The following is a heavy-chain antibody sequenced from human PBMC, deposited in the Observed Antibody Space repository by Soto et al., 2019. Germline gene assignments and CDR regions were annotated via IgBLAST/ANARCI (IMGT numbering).Heavy chain of an antibody. CDR2: ITSSSSPI. D-gene: IGHD3-3*01. CDR3: ARGGLRFLEWLSSSY. J-gene: IGHJ4*02. CDR1: GFTFSPYS. Sequence: GGSLRLSCAASGFTFSPYSMNWVRQAPGKGLEWVSYITSSSSPIHYADSVQGRFTISRDNARNSVHLQMNSLRDEDSAVYYCARGGLRFLEWLSSSYWGQGTLVTVSS. V-gene: IGHV3-48*02.